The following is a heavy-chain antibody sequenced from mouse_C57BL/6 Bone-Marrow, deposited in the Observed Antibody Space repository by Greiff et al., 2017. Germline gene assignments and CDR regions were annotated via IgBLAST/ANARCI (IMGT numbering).Heavy chain of an antibody. CDR3: IAYYAQFAY. CDR1: GFNIKDDY. CDR2: IDPENGDT. D-gene: IGHD1-1*02. V-gene: IGHV14-4*01. J-gene: IGHJ3*01. Sequence: EVHLVESGAELVRPGASVKLSCTASGFNIKDDYMHWVKQRPEQGLEWIGWIDPENGDTEYASKFQGKATITADTSSNTAYLQLSSLTSEDAAVYYCIAYYAQFAYWGQGTLVTVSA.